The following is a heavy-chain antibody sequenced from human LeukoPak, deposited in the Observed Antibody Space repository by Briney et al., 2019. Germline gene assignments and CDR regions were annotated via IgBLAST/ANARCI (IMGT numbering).Heavy chain of an antibody. Sequence: GALRLSCAASGFTFDYSAMTWVRQAPEKGLEWVSTINTGDITFYANSVKGRFTISRDNSKNTLYLQMNSLRAEDTAVYYCARARTGSGSTINYYYGMDVWGQGTTVTVSS. CDR2: INTGDIT. CDR1: GFTFDYSA. V-gene: IGHV3-23*01. CDR3: ARARTGSGSTINYYYGMDV. D-gene: IGHD3-10*01. J-gene: IGHJ6*02.